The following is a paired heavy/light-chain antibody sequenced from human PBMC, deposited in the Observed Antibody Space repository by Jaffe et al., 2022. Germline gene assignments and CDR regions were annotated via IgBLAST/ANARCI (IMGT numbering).Light chain of an antibody. CDR3: QAWDSSTFVV. V-gene: IGLV3-1*01. J-gene: IGLJ2*01. CDR1: KLGDKY. CDR2: QDS. Sequence: SYELTQPPSVSVSPGQTASITCSGDKLGDKYACWYQQKPGQSPVLVIYQDSKRPSGIPERFSGSNSGNTATLTISGTQAMDEADYYCQAWDSSTFVVFGGGTKLTVL.
Heavy chain of an antibody. J-gene: IGHJ3*02. D-gene: IGHD3-16*02. Sequence: QVQLQESGPGLVKPSQTLSLTCTVSGGSISSGSYYWSWIRQPAGKGLEWIGRIYTSGSTNYNPSLKSRVTISVDTSKNQFSLKLSSVTAADTAVYYCARAPTYYDYVWGSYRYDLGLDDAFDIWGQGTMVTVSS. CDR1: GGSISSGSYY. V-gene: IGHV4-61*02. CDR2: IYTSGST. CDR3: ARAPTYYDYVWGSYRYDLGLDDAFDI.